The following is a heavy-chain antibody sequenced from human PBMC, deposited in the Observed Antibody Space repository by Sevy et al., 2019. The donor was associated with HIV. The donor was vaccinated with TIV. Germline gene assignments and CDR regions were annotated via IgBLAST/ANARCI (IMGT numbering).Heavy chain of an antibody. D-gene: IGHD3-22*01. J-gene: IGHJ4*02. V-gene: IGHV3-33*01. CDR1: ESTFSNYA. CDR3: ARGGYYYDNAAYYALDS. Sequence: GGSLRLSCAATESTFSNYAKHWVRQAPGKGMEWVAIIWSDGAYQYHGDSVKGRFTISRDNSKNTLYLQMNNVRVEDTAVYYCARGGYYYDNAAYYALDSWGQGTLVTVSS. CDR2: IWSDGAYQ.